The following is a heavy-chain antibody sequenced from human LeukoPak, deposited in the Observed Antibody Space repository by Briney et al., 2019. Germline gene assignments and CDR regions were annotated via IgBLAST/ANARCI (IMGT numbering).Heavy chain of an antibody. V-gene: IGHV3-30*01. CDR2: ISYDGSNK. Sequence: GRSLRLSCAASGFTFSSYAMHWVRLAPGKGLEWVAVISYDGSNKYYADSVKGRFTISRDNSKNTLYLQMNSLRAEDTAVYYCAREGPITMIVVVAYYFDYWGQGNPGHRLL. J-gene: IGHJ4*02. D-gene: IGHD3-22*01. CDR3: AREGPITMIVVVAYYFDY. CDR1: GFTFSSYA.